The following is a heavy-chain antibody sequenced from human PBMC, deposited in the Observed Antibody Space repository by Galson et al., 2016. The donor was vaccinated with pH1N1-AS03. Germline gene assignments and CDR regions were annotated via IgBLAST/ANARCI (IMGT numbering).Heavy chain of an antibody. CDR3: VTDGTFGSTIEH. J-gene: IGHJ4*02. Sequence: SLRLSCAGSGFSIRTYWMHWVRQVPGKGLVWVSRINTDGSSTNYADSVKGRFTISRDNTKNSLFLHMNSLRAEDTAVYYCVTDGTFGSTIEHWGQGTLVTVSS. CDR2: INTDGSST. V-gene: IGHV3-74*01. CDR1: GFSIRTYW. D-gene: IGHD2-15*01.